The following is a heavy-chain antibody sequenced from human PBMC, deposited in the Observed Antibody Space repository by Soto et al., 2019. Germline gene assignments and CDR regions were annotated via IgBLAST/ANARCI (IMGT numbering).Heavy chain of an antibody. CDR1: GYTFTSYG. CDR3: ARDAASGSSRHFDY. CDR2: ISAYNGNT. V-gene: IGHV1-18*04. J-gene: IGHJ4*02. Sequence: QVPLVQSGAEVKKPGASVKVSCKASGYTFTSYGISWVRQAPGQGLEWMGWISAYNGNTNYAQRIQGRVTMTTDTSTSTAYMELRSLRSADTAVYCGARDAASGSSRHFDYWGQGTLVTVSS. D-gene: IGHD1-26*01.